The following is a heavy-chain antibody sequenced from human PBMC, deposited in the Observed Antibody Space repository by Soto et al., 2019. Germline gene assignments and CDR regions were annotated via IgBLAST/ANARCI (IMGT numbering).Heavy chain of an antibody. CDR2: INHSGST. CDR3: ASKYDFWSGIPEWFFDL. V-gene: IGHV4-34*01. D-gene: IGHD3-3*01. J-gene: IGHJ2*01. Sequence: QVQLQQWGAGLLKPSETLSLTCGVYGGSFSGYYWSWIRQPPGKGLEWIGEINHSGSTNYNPSLKSRVTISVDTSKNQFSLKLISVTAADTAVYYCASKYDFWSGIPEWFFDLWGRGTLVTVSS. CDR1: GGSFSGYY.